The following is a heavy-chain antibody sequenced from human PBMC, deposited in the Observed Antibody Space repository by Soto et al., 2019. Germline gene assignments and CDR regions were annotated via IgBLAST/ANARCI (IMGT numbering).Heavy chain of an antibody. J-gene: IGHJ4*02. Sequence: RASVKVSCKASGYTFTSYYMHWVRQAPGQGLEWMGIINPSGGSTSYAQKFQGRVTMTRDTSTSTVYMELSSLRSEDTAVYYCASSLGYCSSTSCPSSFDYWGQGTLVTSPQ. V-gene: IGHV1-46*01. CDR2: INPSGGST. D-gene: IGHD2-2*01. CDR1: GYTFTSYY. CDR3: ASSLGYCSSTSCPSSFDY.